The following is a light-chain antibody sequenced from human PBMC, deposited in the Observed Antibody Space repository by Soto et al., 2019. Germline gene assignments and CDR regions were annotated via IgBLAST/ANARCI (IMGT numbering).Light chain of an antibody. CDR2: DAS. CDR1: QGISSA. Sequence: AIQLTQSPSSLSASVGDRVTITCRASQGISSALAWYQQKPGKAPKLLIYDASSLESGVPSRFSGSGTGTDFTLTISSLQPEDIATYYCQQFNNYPLGQGTRLEIK. CDR3: QQFNNYP. V-gene: IGKV1D-13*01. J-gene: IGKJ5*01.